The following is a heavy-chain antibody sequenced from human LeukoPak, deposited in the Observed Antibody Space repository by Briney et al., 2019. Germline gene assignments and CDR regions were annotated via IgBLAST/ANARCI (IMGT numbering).Heavy chain of an antibody. J-gene: IGHJ5*02. V-gene: IGHV4-59*08. CDR3: ARQFALTWFDP. Sequence: SETLSLTCTVSGDSIRTYYWSWIRQPPGKGLEWIGYISDSGRTNYNPSLKSRVSISPDTSKNQLSLKLSSVTAADTAVYYCARQFALTWFDPWGQGTLVTVSS. CDR1: GDSIRTYY. CDR2: ISDSGRT. D-gene: IGHD3-16*01.